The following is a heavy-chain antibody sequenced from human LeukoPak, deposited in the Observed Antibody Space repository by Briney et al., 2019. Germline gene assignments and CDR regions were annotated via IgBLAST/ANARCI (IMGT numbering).Heavy chain of an antibody. CDR3: ARGWDGIAVAGSFDY. CDR2: IYYSGST. V-gene: IGHV4-59*01. CDR1: GGSTSGYY. D-gene: IGHD6-19*01. J-gene: IGHJ4*02. Sequence: ASETLSLTCTVSGGSTSGYYWSWIRQPPGKGLEWIGDIYYSGSTNYNPSLTSRVTISVDTSKNQFSLKLNSVTAADTAVYYCARGWDGIAVAGSFDYWGQGTLVTVSS.